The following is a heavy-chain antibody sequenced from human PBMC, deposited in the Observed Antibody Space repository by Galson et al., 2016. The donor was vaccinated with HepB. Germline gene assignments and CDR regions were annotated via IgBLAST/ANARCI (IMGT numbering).Heavy chain of an antibody. CDR2: IYDSEST. V-gene: IGHV4-30-2*01. J-gene: IGHJ4*01. Sequence: TLSLTCAVSGASITGGPYPWSWIRQAPGKGLEWIGNIYDSESTYYSPSLRGRVTISVDRSKTRFSLNLSSVTAADTAVYFCAKAPRLTRYFEFWGHGILVTVSS. D-gene: IGHD5-12*01. CDR3: AKAPRLTRYFEF. CDR1: GASITGGPYP.